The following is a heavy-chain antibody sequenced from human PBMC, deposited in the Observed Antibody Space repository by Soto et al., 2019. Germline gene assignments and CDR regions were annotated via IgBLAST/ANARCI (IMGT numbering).Heavy chain of an antibody. D-gene: IGHD6-19*01. CDR1: GGNPSNSA. CDR2: IIPVFGII. J-gene: IGHJ6*04. CDR3: AGGRIVVAGSSAYYSMDV. V-gene: IGHV1-69*01. Sequence: LLQSGAEVKKPGSSVKVACKASGGNPSNSAISWVRQAPGQGLEWMGGIIPVFGIISHAQNFQGRVTITADESTSKAYMELSSLRSEDTAVYFCAGGRIVVAGSSAYYSMDVWGKGTTGTVSS.